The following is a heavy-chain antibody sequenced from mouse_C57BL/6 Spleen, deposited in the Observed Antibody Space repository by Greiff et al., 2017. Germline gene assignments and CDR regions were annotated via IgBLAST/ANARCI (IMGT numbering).Heavy chain of an antibody. V-gene: IGHV1-18*01. D-gene: IGHD2-5*01. CDR1: GYTFTDYN. CDR2: INPNNGGT. Sequence: EVQRVESGPELVKPGASVKIPCKASGYTFTDYNMDWVKQSHGKSLEWIGDINPNNGGTIYNQKFKGKATLTVDKSSSTAYMELRSLTSEDTAVYYCARYSNYTLFAYWGQGTLVTVSA. CDR3: ARYSNYTLFAY. J-gene: IGHJ3*01.